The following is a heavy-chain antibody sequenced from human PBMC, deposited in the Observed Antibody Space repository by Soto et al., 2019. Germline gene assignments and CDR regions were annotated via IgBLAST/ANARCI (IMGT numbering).Heavy chain of an antibody. CDR2: IYHGGTT. Sequence: KPXETLCLTCTVSGYSMSSGSYWAWIRQPPGKGPEWIASIYHGGTTFYNPSLKSRITISVDTSNNQFSLKLTSVTAADTAVYYCARVHVMVVAGSTFDYWGHGPLVTVS. J-gene: IGHJ4*01. D-gene: IGHD6-19*01. V-gene: IGHV4-38-2*02. CDR3: ARVHVMVVAGSTFDY. CDR1: GYSMSSGSY.